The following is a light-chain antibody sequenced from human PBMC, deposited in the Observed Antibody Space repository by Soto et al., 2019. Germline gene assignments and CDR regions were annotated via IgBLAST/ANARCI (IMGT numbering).Light chain of an antibody. CDR3: HWYSGSQT. V-gene: IGKV3-20*01. CDR2: GAS. J-gene: IGKJ4*01. Sequence: EIGLTQSPGTLSLSPGERATLSCRASQSVNSLYLAWYQQKPGQAPRLLTYGASSRATGIPDRFSGSGSGTDFTLTISRLEPEHFAVYYGHWYSGSQTVGGGTKVEVK. CDR1: QSVNSLY.